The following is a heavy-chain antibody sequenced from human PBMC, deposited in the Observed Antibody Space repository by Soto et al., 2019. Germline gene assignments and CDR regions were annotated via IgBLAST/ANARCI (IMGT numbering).Heavy chain of an antibody. CDR2: ISDYGRV. D-gene: IGHD3-3*01. J-gene: IGHJ4*02. Sequence: GGSLSLSWAASGCTFRNYWMHWVRQAPGKGLVWVSRISDYGRVNYADSVEGRFTISRDDAKSELYLQMSSLRLEDTAVYYCARGGVEPFDYWGQGALVTLSS. CDR3: ARGGVEPFDY. CDR1: GCTFRNYW. V-gene: IGHV3-74*01.